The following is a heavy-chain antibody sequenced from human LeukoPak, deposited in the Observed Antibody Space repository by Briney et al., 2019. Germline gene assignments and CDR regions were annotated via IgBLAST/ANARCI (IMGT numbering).Heavy chain of an antibody. V-gene: IGHV3-21*01. D-gene: IGHD5-18*01. J-gene: IGHJ4*02. CDR1: GFTFSSYS. CDR2: ISSSSSYI. Sequence: PGGSLRLSCAASGFTFSSYSMHWVRQAPGKGLEWVSSISSSSSYIYYADSVKGRFTISRDNAKNSLYLQMNSLRAEDTAVYYCARDHVEAAMVTWDYWGQGTLVTVSS. CDR3: ARDHVEAAMVTWDY.